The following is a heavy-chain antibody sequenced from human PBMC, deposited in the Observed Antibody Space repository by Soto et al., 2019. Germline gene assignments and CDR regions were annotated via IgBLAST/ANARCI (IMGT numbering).Heavy chain of an antibody. J-gene: IGHJ4*02. Sequence: SXTXXXSCTVSXGSISSSSYYWGWIRQPPGKGLEWIGNIYYSGSTYYNPSLKSRVTISVDTSKNQFSLKLSSVTAADTAVYYCARLSTVTALYFDYWGQGTLVTVSS. CDR1: XGSISSSSYY. CDR2: IYYSGST. V-gene: IGHV4-39*01. D-gene: IGHD2-21*02. CDR3: ARLSTVTALYFDY.